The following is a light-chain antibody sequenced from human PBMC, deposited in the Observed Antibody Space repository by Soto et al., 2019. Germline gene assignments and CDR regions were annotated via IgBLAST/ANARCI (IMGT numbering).Light chain of an antibody. Sequence: EIGLTQSQGTLSLSPGERATLSCRSSQSVSSNLAWYQQKPGQAPRLLIYGASTRATGIPARFSGSGSGTEFTLTISSLQSEDFAVYYCQQYNNWPTITFGQGTLLEI. J-gene: IGKJ5*01. CDR3: QQYNNWPTIT. CDR1: QSVSSN. CDR2: GAS. V-gene: IGKV3-15*01.